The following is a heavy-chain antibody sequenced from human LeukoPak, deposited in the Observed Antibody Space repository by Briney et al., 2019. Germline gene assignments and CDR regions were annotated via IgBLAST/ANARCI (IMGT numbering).Heavy chain of an antibody. V-gene: IGHV4-59*01. Sequence: SETVSLKCTVYSGTSSSYYWVWLRQPPGKGLVGIGYFYYGGSTNYNPTHTSRVTISVDTSKNPFSLKLSSVTAADTAVYYCAREADNYYDSSGYFYYFDYWGQGTLVTVSS. CDR2: FYYGGST. J-gene: IGHJ4*02. CDR1: SGTSSSYY. CDR3: AREADNYYDSSGYFYYFDY. D-gene: IGHD3-22*01.